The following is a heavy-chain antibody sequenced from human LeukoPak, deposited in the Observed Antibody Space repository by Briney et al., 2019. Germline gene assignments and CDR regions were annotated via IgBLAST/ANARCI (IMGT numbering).Heavy chain of an antibody. CDR2: INPNSGGT. J-gene: IGHJ5*02. D-gene: IGHD2-15*01. CDR1: GYTFTGYY. Sequence: GASVKVSCKASGYTFTGYYMHWVRQAPGQGLEWMGWINPNSGGTNYAQKFQGRVTMTEDTSTDTAYMELSSLRSEDTAVYYCATKGRGYDYCSGGSCPKDWFDPWGQGTLVTVSS. CDR3: ATKGRGYDYCSGGSCPKDWFDP. V-gene: IGHV1-2*02.